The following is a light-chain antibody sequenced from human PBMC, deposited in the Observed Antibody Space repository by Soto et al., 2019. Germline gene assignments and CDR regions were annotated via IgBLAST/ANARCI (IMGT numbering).Light chain of an antibody. CDR3: SSFTSSNTVV. J-gene: IGLJ2*01. CDR1: SSDVGAYNY. V-gene: IGLV2-14*01. Sequence: QSVLTQPASVSGSPGQSITISCTGTSSDVGAYNYVSWYQQHPGKAPKLMISEVSKRPSGVSNRFSGSKSGNTAFLTISGLQDEDEAHYYCSSFTSSNTVVFGGGTKLTVL. CDR2: EVS.